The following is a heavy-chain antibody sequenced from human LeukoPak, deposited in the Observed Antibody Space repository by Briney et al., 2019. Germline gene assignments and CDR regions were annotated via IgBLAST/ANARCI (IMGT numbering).Heavy chain of an antibody. V-gene: IGHV4-34*01. J-gene: IGHJ4*02. CDR3: ARGASPYYYDSSGYSY. CDR1: GGSFSGYY. D-gene: IGHD3-22*01. Sequence: PSETLSLTCAVYGGSFSGYYWSWLRQPPGKGLEWIGEINHSGSTNYNPSLKSRVTISVDTSKNQFSLKLSSVTAADTAVYYCARGASPYYYDSSGYSYWGQGTLVTVSS. CDR2: INHSGST.